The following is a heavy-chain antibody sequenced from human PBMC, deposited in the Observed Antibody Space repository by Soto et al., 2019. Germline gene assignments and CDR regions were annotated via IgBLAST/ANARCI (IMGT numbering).Heavy chain of an antibody. J-gene: IGHJ4*02. CDR2: IYYSGSI. D-gene: IGHD1-1*01. CDR3: ARGKYNSGHNYFDY. CDR1: GDSISSGGYY. Sequence: QVQLQESGPGLVKSSQTLSLTCSVSGDSISSGGYYWSWIRQHPGKGLEWIGYIYYSGSIYYNPSLKSRVTISVDTSKIQFSVNLSSVTAADTAVYYCARGKYNSGHNYFDYWGQGTLVTVSS. V-gene: IGHV4-31*03.